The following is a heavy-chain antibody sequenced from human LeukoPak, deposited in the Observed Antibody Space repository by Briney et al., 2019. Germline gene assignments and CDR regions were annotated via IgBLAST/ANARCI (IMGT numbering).Heavy chain of an antibody. V-gene: IGHV3-21*01. CDR2: ISGISSNI. D-gene: IGHD6-6*01. Sequence: GGSLRLSCAASGFTFSDYRMNWVRQAPGKGLEWVSSISGISSNIYYADSVKGRFTISRDNAKNSVYLQMNSLRADDTAVYYCARDDPSMIAALHYWGQGTLVTVSS. CDR3: ARDDPSMIAALHY. CDR1: GFTFSDYR. J-gene: IGHJ4*02.